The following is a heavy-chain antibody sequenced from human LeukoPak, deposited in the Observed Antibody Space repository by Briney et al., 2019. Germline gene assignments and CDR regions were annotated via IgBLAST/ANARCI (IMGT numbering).Heavy chain of an antibody. J-gene: IGHJ6*03. Sequence: ASVKVSCKASGYTFTGYYMHWVRQAPGQGLEWMGWINPNSGGTNYAQKFQGRVTMTRDTSISTAYMELSRLRSDDTAVYYCAVGYCSSTSCYSYYYYYMDVWGKGTTVTVSS. CDR2: INPNSGGT. CDR1: GYTFTGYY. V-gene: IGHV1-2*02. D-gene: IGHD2-2*01. CDR3: AVGYCSSTSCYSYYYYYMDV.